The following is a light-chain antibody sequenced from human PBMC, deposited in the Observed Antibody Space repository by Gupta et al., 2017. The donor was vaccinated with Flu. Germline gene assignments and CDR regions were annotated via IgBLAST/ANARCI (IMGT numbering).Light chain of an antibody. Sequence: DIVMTQSPDSLAVSLGERATINCKSSQSVLDSINNKNSLLWYQQKPGQPPKLLISWASTRESGVPDRFSGSGSGTDFTLTITSLQAEDVAVYYCQQYDASPFTFGPGTKVDIK. CDR1: QSVLDSINNKNS. CDR2: WAS. V-gene: IGKV4-1*01. CDR3: QQYDASPFT. J-gene: IGKJ3*01.